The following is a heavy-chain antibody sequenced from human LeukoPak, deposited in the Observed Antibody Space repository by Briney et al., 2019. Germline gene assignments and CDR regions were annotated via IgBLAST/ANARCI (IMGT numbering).Heavy chain of an antibody. CDR2: INPSGGST. D-gene: IGHD2-2*02. Sequence: ASVKVSCKASGYTFTSYYMHWVRQAPGQGLEWMGIINPSGGSTIYAQKFHGRVTMTRDTSTSTVYMELSSLRSEDTAVYYCASRYCSSTSCYNDWDYYMDVWGKGTTVTVSS. CDR1: GYTFTSYY. CDR3: ASRYCSSTSCYNDWDYYMDV. J-gene: IGHJ6*03. V-gene: IGHV1-46*01.